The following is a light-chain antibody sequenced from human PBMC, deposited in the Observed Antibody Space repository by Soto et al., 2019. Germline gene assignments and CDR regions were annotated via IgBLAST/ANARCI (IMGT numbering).Light chain of an antibody. CDR3: SSFTSSSSPYV. CDR1: SXDVGGYNY. J-gene: IGLJ1*01. CDR2: EVS. Sequence: QSALTQPASVSGSLGQSITISCTGTSXDVGGYNYVSWYQQHPGKAPKLMIYEVSSRPSGVSNRFSGSKSGNTASLTISGLQAEDEADYYCSSFTSSSSPYVYGTGTKVTVL. V-gene: IGLV2-14*01.